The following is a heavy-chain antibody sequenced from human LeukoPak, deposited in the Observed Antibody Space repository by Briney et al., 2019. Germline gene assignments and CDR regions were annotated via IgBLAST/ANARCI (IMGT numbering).Heavy chain of an antibody. CDR3: AREHRLLRAVAGTYIFDY. V-gene: IGHV1-2*02. CDR2: INPNSGGT. CDR1: GYTFTGYY. Sequence: ASVKVSFKASGYTFTGYYMHWVRQAPGQGLEWMGWINPNSGGTNYAQKFQGRVTMTRDTSISTAYMELSRLRSDDTAVYYCAREHRLLRAVAGTYIFDYWGQGTLVTVSS. D-gene: IGHD6-19*01. J-gene: IGHJ4*02.